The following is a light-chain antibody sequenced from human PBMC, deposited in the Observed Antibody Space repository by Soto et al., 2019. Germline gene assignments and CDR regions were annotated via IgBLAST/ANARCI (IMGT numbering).Light chain of an antibody. V-gene: IGKV3-15*01. CDR3: QQYYDWPL. J-gene: IGKJ3*01. CDR2: SAS. CDR1: QSVSDN. Sequence: EIVMTQSPATLSVSPGERATLSCRASQSVSDNLAWYQQKPGQAPRLLIYSASTRATGIPARFSGSGSGTEFTLTISSLQSEDVAVYYCQQYYDWPLFGPGTKVEIK.